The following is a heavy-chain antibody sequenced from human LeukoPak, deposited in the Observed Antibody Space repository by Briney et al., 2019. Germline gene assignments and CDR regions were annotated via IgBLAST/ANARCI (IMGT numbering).Heavy chain of an antibody. Sequence: GRSQRLSCAASGFTFSSYGMHWVRQAPGKGLEWVAVIWYDGSNKYYADSVKGRFTISRDNSKNTLYLQMNSLRAEDTAVYYCARVMVRGVRFNGMDVWGKGTTVTVSS. CDR2: IWYDGSNK. J-gene: IGHJ6*04. CDR1: GFTFSSYG. D-gene: IGHD3-10*01. CDR3: ARVMVRGVRFNGMDV. V-gene: IGHV3-33*01.